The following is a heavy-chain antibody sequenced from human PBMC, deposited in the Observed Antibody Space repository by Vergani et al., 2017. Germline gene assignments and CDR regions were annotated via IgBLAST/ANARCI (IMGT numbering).Heavy chain of an antibody. CDR3: ARGXPYYDILTGYSAGGWFDP. Sequence: QVQLQESGPGLVKPSETLSLTCTVSGGSISSYYWSWIRQPPGKGLEWIGYIYYSGSTNYNPSLKSRVTISVDTSKNQFSLKLSSVTAADTAVYYCARGXPYYDILTGYSAGGWFDPWGQGTLVTVSS. V-gene: IGHV4-59*01. CDR2: IYYSGST. D-gene: IGHD3-9*01. CDR1: GGSISSYY. J-gene: IGHJ5*02.